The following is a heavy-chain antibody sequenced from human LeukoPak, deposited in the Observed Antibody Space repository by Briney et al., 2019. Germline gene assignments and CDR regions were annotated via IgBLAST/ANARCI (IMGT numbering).Heavy chain of an antibody. CDR3: ARDQYYDSSGYYYRQGAFDI. Sequence: ASVKVSCKASGGTFSSYAISWVRQAPGQGLEWMGRIIPIFGIANYAQKFQGRVTNTADKSTSTAYMELSSLRSEDTAVYYCARDQYYDSSGYYYRQGAFDIWGQGTMVTVSS. CDR2: IIPIFGIA. CDR1: GGTFSSYA. J-gene: IGHJ3*02. V-gene: IGHV1-69*04. D-gene: IGHD3-22*01.